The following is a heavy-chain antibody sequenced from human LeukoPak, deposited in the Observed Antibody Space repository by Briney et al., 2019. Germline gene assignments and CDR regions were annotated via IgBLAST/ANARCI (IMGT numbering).Heavy chain of an antibody. Sequence: GGSLRLSCAASGFPFSDYYMSCIRQAPGKGLEWVSYISSSGSTIYYADSVKGRFTISRDNAKNSLYLQMNSLRAEDTAVYYCARDHDWNDEDYWGQGTLVTVSS. J-gene: IGHJ4*02. CDR1: GFPFSDYY. D-gene: IGHD1-1*01. CDR3: ARDHDWNDEDY. V-gene: IGHV3-11*01. CDR2: ISSSGSTI.